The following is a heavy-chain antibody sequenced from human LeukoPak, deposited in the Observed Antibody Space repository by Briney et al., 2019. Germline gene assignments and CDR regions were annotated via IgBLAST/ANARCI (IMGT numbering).Heavy chain of an antibody. Sequence: SETLSLTCAVSGYSISSGYYWGWIRQPPGKGLEWIGSIYYSGSTYYNPSLKSRVTISVDTSKNQFSLKLSSVTAADTAVYYCARLESNLVVAGMYWGQGTLVTVSS. J-gene: IGHJ4*02. CDR1: GYSISSGYY. CDR2: IYYSGST. CDR3: ARLESNLVVAGMY. D-gene: IGHD2-15*01. V-gene: IGHV4-38-2*01.